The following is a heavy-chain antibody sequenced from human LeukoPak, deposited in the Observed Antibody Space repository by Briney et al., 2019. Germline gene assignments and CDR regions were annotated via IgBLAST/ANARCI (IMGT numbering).Heavy chain of an antibody. CDR3: TRDSPYYYGSGSGHAEVAFDI. J-gene: IGHJ3*02. CDR1: GFTFTNAW. D-gene: IGHD3-10*01. Sequence: PGGSLRLSCAASGFTFTNAWMSWIRQPPGKGLEWIGEINHSGSTNYNPSLKSRVTISVDTSKNQFSLKLSSVTAADTAVYYCTRDSPYYYGSGSGHAEVAFDIWGQGTMVTVSS. CDR2: INHSGST. V-gene: IGHV4-34*01.